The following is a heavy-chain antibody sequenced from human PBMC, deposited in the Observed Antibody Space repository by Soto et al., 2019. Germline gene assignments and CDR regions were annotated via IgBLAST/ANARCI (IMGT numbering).Heavy chain of an antibody. CDR3: AREGRCFDGLANHKWFDY. CDR2: IYYSGST. Sequence: SETLSLTCTVSGGSINSGGYYWSWIRQHPGQGLEWSGYIYYSGSTYYNTSLKSRVSMSVDTTKNQFALKLSSVTAADTAVYYCAREGRCFDGLANHKWFDYWGQGTLVTVSS. CDR1: GGSINSGGYY. J-gene: IGHJ5*01. D-gene: IGHD3-9*01. V-gene: IGHV4-31*03.